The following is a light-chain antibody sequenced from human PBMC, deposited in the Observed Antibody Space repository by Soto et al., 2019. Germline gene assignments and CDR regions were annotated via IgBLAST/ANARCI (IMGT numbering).Light chain of an antibody. CDR3: QQYSNWPPIT. J-gene: IGKJ5*01. V-gene: IGKV3-15*01. CDR2: DTS. Sequence: VMTQAPATLSVSPGERATLSCRASQSVSSYLAWYQQKPGQAPRLLIYDTSTRATGIPARFSGSGSGTEFTLTISSLQSEDFAVYYCQQYSNWPPITFGQGTRLEI. CDR1: QSVSSY.